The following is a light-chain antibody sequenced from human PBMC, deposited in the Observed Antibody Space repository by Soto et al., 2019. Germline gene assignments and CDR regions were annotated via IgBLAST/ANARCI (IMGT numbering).Light chain of an antibody. CDR1: QSVSSS. Sequence: IVLTQSPGTLSLSPGERATLSCRASQSVSSSSLAWYQRKPGQAPRLLIYGASSRAPGIPARFSGSGSGTEFTLTISSLQSEDFAVYYCQQYENWPQLTFGGGTKV. CDR3: QQYENWPQLT. J-gene: IGKJ4*01. CDR2: GAS. V-gene: IGKV3-15*01.